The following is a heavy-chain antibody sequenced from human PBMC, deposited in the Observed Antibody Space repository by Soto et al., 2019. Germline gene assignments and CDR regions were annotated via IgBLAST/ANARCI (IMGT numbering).Heavy chain of an antibody. J-gene: IGHJ6*02. CDR3: AKDISGRGSFYYYYGMDV. CDR2: INPSGGST. V-gene: IGHV1-46*01. D-gene: IGHD1-26*01. Sequence: ASVKVSCKASGYTFTSYHMHWVRQAPGQGLEWMGIINPSGGSTSYAQKFQGRVTISRDNAKNSLFLQMNSLRAEDTAFYYCAKDISGRGSFYYYYGMDVWGQGATVTVSS. CDR1: GYTFTSYH.